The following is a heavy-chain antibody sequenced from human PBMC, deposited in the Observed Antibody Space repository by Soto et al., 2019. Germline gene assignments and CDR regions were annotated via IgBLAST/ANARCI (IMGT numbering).Heavy chain of an antibody. CDR3: AKGGAGTIFGVVIKRAFDY. CDR2: ISGSGGST. Sequence: GGSLRLSCAASGFTFSSYAMSWVRQAPGKGLEWVSAISGSGGSTYYADSVKGRFTISRDNSKNTLYLQMNSLRAEDTAVYYCAKGGAGTIFGVVIKRAFDYWGQGTLVTVSS. CDR1: GFTFSSYA. J-gene: IGHJ4*02. D-gene: IGHD3-3*01. V-gene: IGHV3-23*01.